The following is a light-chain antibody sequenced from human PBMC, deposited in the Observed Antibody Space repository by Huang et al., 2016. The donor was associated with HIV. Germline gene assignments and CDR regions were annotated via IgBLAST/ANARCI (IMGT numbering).Light chain of an antibody. Sequence: DTVMTQTPATLSVSPGVRATLSCRASQSVGSKLAWFQQKPGQAPRLLIQGASTRATGIPARFSGSGSGTEFTLTISSLQSEDFAVYYCQQYNNWPYTFGQGTKLEIK. V-gene: IGKV3-15*01. J-gene: IGKJ2*01. CDR1: QSVGSK. CDR2: GAS. CDR3: QQYNNWPYT.